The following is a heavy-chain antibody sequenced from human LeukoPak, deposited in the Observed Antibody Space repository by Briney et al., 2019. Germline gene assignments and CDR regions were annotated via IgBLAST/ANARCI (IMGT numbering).Heavy chain of an antibody. J-gene: IGHJ6*02. CDR2: IYTSGST. V-gene: IGHV4-61*02. CDR3: ARSRTTGGRGRVYYYYGMDV. CDR1: GGSISSGSYY. D-gene: IGHD4-17*01. Sequence: NPSQTLSLTCTVSGGSISSGSYYWSWIRQPAGKGLEWIGRIYTSGSTNYNPSPKSRVTISVDTSKNQFSLKLSSVTAADTAVYYCARSRTTGGRGRVYYYYGMDVWGQGTTVTVSS.